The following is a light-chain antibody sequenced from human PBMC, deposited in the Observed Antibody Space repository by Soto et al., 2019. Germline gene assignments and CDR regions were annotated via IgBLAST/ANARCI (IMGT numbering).Light chain of an antibody. CDR2: TAS. V-gene: IGKV1-12*01. CDR3: QQATSFPLT. J-gene: IGKJ4*01. Sequence: DIQMTQSPSSVSASVVDRVIITCRASQHITNWVAWYQQKPGEAPKLLIYTASTLQSGVPSRFSGSGSGTDFTLTISSLQPEDFATYYCQQATSFPLTFGGGTKVEF. CDR1: QHITNW.